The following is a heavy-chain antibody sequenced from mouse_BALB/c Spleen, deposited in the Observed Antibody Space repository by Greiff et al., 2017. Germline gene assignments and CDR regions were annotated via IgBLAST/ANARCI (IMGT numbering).Heavy chain of an antibody. J-gene: IGHJ4*01. D-gene: IGHD2-3*01. CDR3: AYSDGYKGGDYAMDY. CDR2: ISYNGST. CDR1: GDSFTSDY. V-gene: IGHV3-8*02. Sequence: EVQLVESGPSLVKPSQTLSITCSVTGDSFTSDYLNWVRQFPGKKLEYMGYISYNGSTYYNTSLKRRMSITRDTSKNQYYMQLNSVTTEDTATYSCAYSDGYKGGDYAMDYWGQGTSVTVSS.